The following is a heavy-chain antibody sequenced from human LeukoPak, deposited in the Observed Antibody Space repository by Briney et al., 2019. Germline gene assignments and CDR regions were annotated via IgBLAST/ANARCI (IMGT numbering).Heavy chain of an antibody. D-gene: IGHD6-13*01. V-gene: IGHV3-48*03. CDR1: GFTFSSYE. CDR2: ISSSGSTI. CDR3: ARVIAAAGSPDY. Sequence: GGSLRLSCAASGFTFSSYEMNWVRQAPGKGLEWVSYISSSGSTIYYADSVKGRFTISRDNAKNSLYLQMNSLRAEDTAVYYCARVIAAAGSPDYWGQGTLVTVSS. J-gene: IGHJ4*02.